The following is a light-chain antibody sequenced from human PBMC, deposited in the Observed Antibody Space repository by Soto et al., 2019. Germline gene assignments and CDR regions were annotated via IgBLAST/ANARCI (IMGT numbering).Light chain of an antibody. CDR1: QSVTSIY. V-gene: IGKV3-20*01. CDR3: QQYGTSPYT. CDR2: GSS. Sequence: EIELTQSPGSLSLSPGERATLSCRASQSVTSIYLAWYQQKPGQAPRLLIYGSSSRATGIPDRFSGSGSGTDFTLTISRLEPEDFAVYYCQQYGTSPYTFGQGTKLEI. J-gene: IGKJ2*01.